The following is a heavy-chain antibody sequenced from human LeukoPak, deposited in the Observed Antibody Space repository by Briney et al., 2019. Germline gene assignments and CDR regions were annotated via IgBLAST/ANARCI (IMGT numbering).Heavy chain of an antibody. CDR1: GFMFSSYA. J-gene: IGHJ4*02. CDR3: AKVRASSGWYGGFDY. V-gene: IGHV3-23*01. Sequence: GGSLRLTCAASGFMFSSYAMAWVRQAPRKRLDWVSSLSGGGGSTYYADSVKGRFTISRDHSKNTLYLQMNSLRAEDTAVYYCAKVRASSGWYGGFDYWGQGTLVTVSS. D-gene: IGHD6-19*01. CDR2: LSGGGGST.